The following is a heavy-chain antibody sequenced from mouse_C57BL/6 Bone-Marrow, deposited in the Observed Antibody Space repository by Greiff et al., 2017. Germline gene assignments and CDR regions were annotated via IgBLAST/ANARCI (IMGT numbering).Heavy chain of an antibody. V-gene: IGHV5-4*01. Sequence: EVQLVESGGGLVKPGGSLKLSCAASGFTFSSYAMSWVRQTPEKRLEWVATISDGGSYTYYPDNVKGRFTISRDNAKNNLYLHMSHLKSEDTAMYYCARPLYYGSRGDYWGQGTTLTVAS. J-gene: IGHJ2*01. CDR1: GFTFSSYA. D-gene: IGHD1-1*01. CDR3: ARPLYYGSRGDY. CDR2: ISDGGSYT.